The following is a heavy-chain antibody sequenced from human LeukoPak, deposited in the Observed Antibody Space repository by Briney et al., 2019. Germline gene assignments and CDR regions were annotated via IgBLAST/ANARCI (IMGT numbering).Heavy chain of an antibody. V-gene: IGHV5-51*01. CDR1: GYNFTRHW. CDR3: AGVIAADGRYFDL. CDR2: MWPGDSDT. Sequence: GESLKISCKGSGYNFTRHWIGWVRQMPGKGLEWMGIMWPGDSDTRYSPSFRGQVTISADKSISTAYLQWSSLKASDTAIYYCAGVIAADGRYFDLWGRGTLVTVSS. J-gene: IGHJ2*01. D-gene: IGHD6-25*01.